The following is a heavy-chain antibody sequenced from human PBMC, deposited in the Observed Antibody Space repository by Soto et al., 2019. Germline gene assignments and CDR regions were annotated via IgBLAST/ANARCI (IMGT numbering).Heavy chain of an antibody. CDR2: IWYDGSNK. CDR1: GFTFSSYG. CDR3: ARDQVEEWFGEYGLAYYYYGMDV. J-gene: IGHJ6*02. Sequence: GGSLRLSCAASGFTFSSYGMHWVRQAPGKGLEWVAVIWYDGSNKYYADSVKGRFTISRDNSKNTLYLQMNSLRAEDTAVYYCARDQVEEWFGEYGLAYYYYGMDVWGQGTTVTVSS. D-gene: IGHD3-10*01. V-gene: IGHV3-33*01.